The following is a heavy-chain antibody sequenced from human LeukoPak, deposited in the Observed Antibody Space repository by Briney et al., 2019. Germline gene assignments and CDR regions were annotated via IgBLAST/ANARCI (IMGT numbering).Heavy chain of an antibody. CDR2: ISGGSGDI. CDR3: ARAYYDISGYYWFDS. CDR1: GFTFTSYT. J-gene: IGHJ5*01. Sequence: GGSLRLSCAASGFTFTSYTMNRVRQAPGEGLDWLSYISGGSGDIFYADSVRGRFTTSRDNARNSLFLQMNSLRDEDTAVYYGARAYYDISGYYWFDSWGQGTLVTVSS. D-gene: IGHD3-22*01. V-gene: IGHV3-48*02.